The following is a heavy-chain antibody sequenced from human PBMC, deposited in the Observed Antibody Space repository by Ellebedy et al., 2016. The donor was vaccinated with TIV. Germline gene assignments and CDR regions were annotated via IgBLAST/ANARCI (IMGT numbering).Heavy chain of an antibody. CDR2: IYPGDSDT. CDR3: ATPTGDRDYYGMDV. CDR1: GYSFTSYW. V-gene: IGHV5-51*01. D-gene: IGHD7-27*01. J-gene: IGHJ6*02. Sequence: GGSLRLXXKGSGYSFTSYWSGWVRQIPGKGLEWMGIIYPGDSDTRYSPSFQGQVTISADKSISTAYLQWSSLKASDTAMYYCATPTGDRDYYGMDVWGQGTTVTVSS.